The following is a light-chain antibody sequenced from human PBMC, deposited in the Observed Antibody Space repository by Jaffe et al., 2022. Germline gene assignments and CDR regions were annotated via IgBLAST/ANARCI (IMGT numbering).Light chain of an antibody. Sequence: AIQLTQSPSSLSASVGDRVIITCRASQGISSSLAWYQQKPGKAPNLLIYDSSTLESGAPSRFSGSGSGTDFTLTITTLQPEDIATYYCQQLSNFPLTFGGGTKVEIK. J-gene: IGKJ4*01. V-gene: IGKV1D-13*01. CDR2: DSS. CDR3: QQLSNFPLT. CDR1: QGISSS.